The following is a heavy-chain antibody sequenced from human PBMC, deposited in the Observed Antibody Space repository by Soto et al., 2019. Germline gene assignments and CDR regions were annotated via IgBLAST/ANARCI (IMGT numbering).Heavy chain of an antibody. Sequence: GASVKVSCKASGYTFTTYGISWVRRAPGQGLEWMGWISSYNGNTNYAQRVQGRVTMTTDTSTSTTYMELRSLGSDDTAVYYCARGPRYCSSSICFAGVTWFDPWGQGTLVTVSS. CDR3: ARGPRYCSSSICFAGVTWFDP. CDR2: ISSYNGNT. V-gene: IGHV1-18*04. CDR1: GYTFTTYG. J-gene: IGHJ5*02. D-gene: IGHD2-2*01.